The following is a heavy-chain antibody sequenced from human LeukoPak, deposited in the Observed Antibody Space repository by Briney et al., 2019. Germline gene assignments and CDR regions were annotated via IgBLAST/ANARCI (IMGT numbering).Heavy chain of an antibody. CDR1: GGPIRTGGYY. CDR2: IYYSGST. V-gene: IGHV4-31*03. Sequence: PSETLSLTCTVSGGPIRTGGYYWSWIRQQSGKGLEWIGYIYYSGSTYYNPSLKSRASVSIDTSKNQFSLKLSSVTAADTAVYYCARFQNDGDPRGTFDPWGQGTLVTVSS. J-gene: IGHJ5*02. D-gene: IGHD4-17*01. CDR3: ARFQNDGDPRGTFDP.